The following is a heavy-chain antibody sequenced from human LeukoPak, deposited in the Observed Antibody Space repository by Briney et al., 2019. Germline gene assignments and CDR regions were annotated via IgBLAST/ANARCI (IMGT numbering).Heavy chain of an antibody. J-gene: IGHJ4*02. V-gene: IGHV3-7*01. D-gene: IGHD3-10*01. Sequence: PGGSLRLSCAASGFTFSSYWMTWVRQAPGKGLEWVANIREDGGDEYFVDSVKGRFTVSRDNAKNSLYLEMKSLRAEDTAVYSCARIHASGSYFFDYWGQGTLVTVSS. CDR2: IREDGGDE. CDR3: ARIHASGSYFFDY. CDR1: GFTFSSYW.